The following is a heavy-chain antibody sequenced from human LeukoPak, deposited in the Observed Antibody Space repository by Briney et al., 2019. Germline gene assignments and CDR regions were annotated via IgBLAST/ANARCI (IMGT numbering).Heavy chain of an antibody. CDR1: GGSISSYY. CDR2: INHSGST. D-gene: IGHD2-15*01. J-gene: IGHJ5*02. V-gene: IGHV4-34*01. CDR3: ARGKTTRYCSGGSCYGVRWFDP. Sequence: SETLSPTCTVSGGSISSYYWSWIRQPPGKGLEWIGEINHSGSTNYNPSLKSRVTISVDTSKNQFSLKLSSVTAADTAVYYCARGKTTRYCSGGSCYGVRWFDPWGQGTRVTVSS.